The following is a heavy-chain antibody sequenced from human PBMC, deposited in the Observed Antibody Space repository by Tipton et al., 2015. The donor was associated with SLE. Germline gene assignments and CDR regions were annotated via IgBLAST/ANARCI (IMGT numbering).Heavy chain of an antibody. CDR2: IKQDGSEK. D-gene: IGHD2-21*01. V-gene: IGHV3-7*01. J-gene: IGHJ4*02. CDR1: GFTFNRYW. CDR3: ASSFYCGGDCYPYYFDY. Sequence: SLRLSCAASGFTFNRYWMSWVRQAPGKGLEWVANIKQDGSEKDYVDSVKGRFTISRDNAKNSLYLQMNSLRVEDTAVYYCASSFYCGGDCYPYYFDYWGRGTLVTVSS.